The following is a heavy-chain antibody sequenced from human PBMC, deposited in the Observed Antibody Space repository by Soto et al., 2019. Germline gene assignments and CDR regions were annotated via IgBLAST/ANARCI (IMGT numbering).Heavy chain of an antibody. CDR2: IISSSSYI. D-gene: IGHD6-13*01. CDR1: GFTFISYS. Sequence: LRLSCAASGFTFISYSMNWVRQAPGKGLEWGSSIISSSSYIYYAPSVKGRFTISRDNAKNSLYLQMNSLRAEDTAVYYCARDAYSSSWNYYYYGMDVWGQGTTVTVSS. J-gene: IGHJ6*02. V-gene: IGHV3-21*01. CDR3: ARDAYSSSWNYYYYGMDV.